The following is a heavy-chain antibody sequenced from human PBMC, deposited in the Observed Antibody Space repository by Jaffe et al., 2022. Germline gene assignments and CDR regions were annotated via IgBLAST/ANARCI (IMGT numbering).Heavy chain of an antibody. Sequence: EVQLVESGGVVVQPGGSLRLSCAASGFTFDDYAMHWVRQAPGKGLEWVSLISWDGGSTYYADSVKGRFTISRDNSKNSLYLQMNSLRAEDTALYYCAKDIGRYSGNTIDYWGQGTLVTVSS. J-gene: IGHJ4*02. CDR2: ISWDGGST. CDR3: AKDIGRYSGNTIDY. V-gene: IGHV3-43D*04. D-gene: IGHD1-26*01. CDR1: GFTFDDYA.